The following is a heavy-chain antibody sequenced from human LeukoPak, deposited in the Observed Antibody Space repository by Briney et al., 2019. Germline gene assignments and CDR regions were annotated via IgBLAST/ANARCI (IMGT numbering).Heavy chain of an antibody. J-gene: IGHJ4*02. CDR1: GGSISSSSYY. Sequence: KPSETLSLTCTVSGGSISSSSYYWGWIRQPPGKGLEWIGSIYCSGSTYYNPSLKSRVTISVDTSKNQCSLKLSSVTAADTAVYYCARLRYSNYVDYWGQGTLVTVSS. CDR3: ARLRYSNYVDY. CDR2: IYCSGST. V-gene: IGHV4-39*01. D-gene: IGHD4-11*01.